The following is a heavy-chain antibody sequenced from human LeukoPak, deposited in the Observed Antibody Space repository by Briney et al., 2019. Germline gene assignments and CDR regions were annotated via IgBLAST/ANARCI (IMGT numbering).Heavy chain of an antibody. CDR3: AKADSGSYSFSCFDY. CDR2: INSDGSST. J-gene: IGHJ4*02. CDR1: GFTFSSYW. D-gene: IGHD1-26*01. Sequence: GGSLRLSCAASGFTFSSYWMHWVRQAPGKGLVWVSRINSDGSSTSYADSVKGRFTISRDNAKNSLYLQMNSLRAEDTALYYCAKADSGSYSFSCFDYWGQGTLVTVSS. V-gene: IGHV3-74*01.